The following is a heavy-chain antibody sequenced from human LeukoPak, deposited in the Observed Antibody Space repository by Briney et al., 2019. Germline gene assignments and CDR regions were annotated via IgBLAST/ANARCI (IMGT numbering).Heavy chain of an antibody. CDR1: GYTFNRYG. CDR2: ISAYNCDT. CDR3: TRVTSYEPEDY. V-gene: IGHV1-18*04. J-gene: IGHJ4*02. Sequence: ASVKVSCMASGYTFNRYGISWLRQAPGPPLEWMGWISAYNCDTVYAQKLEGRVTMTSETHTSTAYMELSSLRSDDKAVYYCTRVTSYEPEDYWGQGTLVTVSS. D-gene: IGHD3-16*01.